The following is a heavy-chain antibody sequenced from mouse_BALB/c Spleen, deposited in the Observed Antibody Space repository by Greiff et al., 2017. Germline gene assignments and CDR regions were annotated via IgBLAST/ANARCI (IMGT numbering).Heavy chain of an antibody. V-gene: IGHV14-3*02. CDR3: ARSKDYYGSSYGY. D-gene: IGHD1-1*01. CDR1: GFNIKDTY. J-gene: IGHJ2*01. Sequence: VQLQQSGAELVKPGASVKLSCTASGFNIKDTYMHWVKQRPEQGLEWIGRIDPANGNTKYDPKFQGKATITADTSSNTAYLQLSSLTSEDTAVYYCARSKDYYGSSYGYWGQGTTLTVSS. CDR2: IDPANGNT.